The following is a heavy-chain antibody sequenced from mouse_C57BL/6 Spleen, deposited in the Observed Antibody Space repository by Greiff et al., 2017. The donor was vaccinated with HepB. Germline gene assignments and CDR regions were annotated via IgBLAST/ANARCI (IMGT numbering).Heavy chain of an antibody. CDR1: GYTFTSYW. J-gene: IGHJ4*01. Sequence: QVQLQQPGTELVKPGASVKLSCKASGYTFTSYWMHWVKLRPGQGLEWIGNINPSNGGTNYNEKFKIKATLTVDKSSSTAYMQLSSLTSEDSAVYYCARPSVVAKGYAMDYWGQGTSVTVSS. V-gene: IGHV1-53*01. D-gene: IGHD1-1*01. CDR3: ARPSVVAKGYAMDY. CDR2: INPSNGGT.